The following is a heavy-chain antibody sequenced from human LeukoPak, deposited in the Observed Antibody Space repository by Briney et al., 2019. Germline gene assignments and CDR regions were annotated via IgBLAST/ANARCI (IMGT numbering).Heavy chain of an antibody. CDR2: IYHSGST. V-gene: IGHV4-38-2*02. J-gene: IGHJ4*02. CDR1: GYSISSGYY. CDR3: AREIVGAKYYFDY. Sequence: SETLSLTCTVSGYSISSGYYWGWIRQPPGKGLEWIGSIYHSGSTYYNPSLKSRVTISVDTSKNQFSLKLSSVTAADTAVYYCAREIVGAKYYFDYWGQGTLVTVSS. D-gene: IGHD1-26*01.